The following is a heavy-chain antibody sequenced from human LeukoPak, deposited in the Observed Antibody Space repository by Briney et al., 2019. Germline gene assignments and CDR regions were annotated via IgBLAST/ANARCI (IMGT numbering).Heavy chain of an antibody. V-gene: IGHV5-51*01. CDR1: GYSFTAYW. D-gene: IGHD3-16*01. CDR3: ARRIYIWGTGGPYHLDY. Sequence: GESPKIPCNGSGYSFTAYWIGWGRQTPRKGPEGMGFIYPGDSDTRYSPSFQGQVTISADKSISTAYLQWSSLKASDTAMYCCARRIYIWGTGGPYHLDYWGEGTLVSVSS. J-gene: IGHJ4*02. CDR2: IYPGDSDT.